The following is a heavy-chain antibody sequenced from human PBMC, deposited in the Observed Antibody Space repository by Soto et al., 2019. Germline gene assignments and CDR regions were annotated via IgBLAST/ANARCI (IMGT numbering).Heavy chain of an antibody. J-gene: IGHJ4*02. CDR1: GFTFSTYG. CDR2: IWYDGGNK. V-gene: IGHV3-33*01. D-gene: IGHD1-26*01. CDR3: AATGRSETYYGAFDY. Sequence: QVQLVESGGGVVQPGRSLRLSCAPSGFTFSTYGMHWVRQAPGKGLEGVAVIWYDGGNKYYSDSVKGGFTVSRDDSKNTLHLQMNSLRAEDTAVYYCAATGRSETYYGAFDYRGQGTLVTVSS.